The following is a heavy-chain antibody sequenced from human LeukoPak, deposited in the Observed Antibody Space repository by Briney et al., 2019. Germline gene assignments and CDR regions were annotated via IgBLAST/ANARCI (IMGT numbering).Heavy chain of an antibody. V-gene: IGHV3-30-3*01. J-gene: IGHJ5*02. CDR1: GFTFSSHA. CDR3: ARRGVVGASRWSWFDP. CDR2: VSSDGNKE. Sequence: GRSLRLSCAASGFTFSSHAIHWVHQAPGKGLEWVAVVSSDGNKEFYADSVTGRFIISRDNPKNTVDLQMNSLRPEDTAVYYCARRGVVGASRWSWFDPWGQGTLVTVSS. D-gene: IGHD1-26*01.